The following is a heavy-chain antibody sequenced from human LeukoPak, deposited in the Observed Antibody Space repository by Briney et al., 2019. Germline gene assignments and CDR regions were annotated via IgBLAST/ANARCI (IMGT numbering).Heavy chain of an antibody. CDR1: GGSISSNH. CDR3: ARHRSLVTGTGVFDL. J-gene: IGHJ3*01. D-gene: IGHD6-19*01. Sequence: NPSETLSLTCTVSGGSISSNHWGWLRQPPGKGLEWIGYVRNSGSTNYNASFKSRVTISVDTSKNQVSLQLSSVTAADTAVYYCARHRSLVTGTGVFDLWGQGTMVPVSS. CDR2: VRNSGST. V-gene: IGHV4-59*08.